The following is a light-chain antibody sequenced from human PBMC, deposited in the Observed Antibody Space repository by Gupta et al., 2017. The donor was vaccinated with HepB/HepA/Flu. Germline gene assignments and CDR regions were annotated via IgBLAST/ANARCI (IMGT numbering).Light chain of an antibody. Sequence: EMVMMQSPATMSVSPGERVTLSCKASQSVSSNLAWYQQKPGQTPSLLIYGASTRAPGIPARFSGSGSGTEFTLTISSLQSEDFAVYYCQHFKKRPWTFGQGTKVEI. CDR2: GAS. CDR3: QHFKKRPWT. V-gene: IGKV3-15*01. J-gene: IGKJ1*01. CDR1: QSVSSN.